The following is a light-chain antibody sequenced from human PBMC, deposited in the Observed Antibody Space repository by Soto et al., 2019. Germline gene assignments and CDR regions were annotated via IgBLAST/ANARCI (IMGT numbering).Light chain of an antibody. J-gene: IGKJ1*01. Sequence: EIVLTQSPGTLSLSPGERATLSCRASQSVSSSYLAWYQQKPGQAPRLLIYGASSRATGIPDRFSGSGSGTDFTLTISRLEPEDFAVYYCQQYGSSPETFGQGNKVAI. V-gene: IGKV3-20*01. CDR3: QQYGSSPET. CDR2: GAS. CDR1: QSVSSSY.